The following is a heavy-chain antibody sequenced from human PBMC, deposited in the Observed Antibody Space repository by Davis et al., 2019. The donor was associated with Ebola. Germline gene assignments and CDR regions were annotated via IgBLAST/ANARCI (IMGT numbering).Heavy chain of an antibody. J-gene: IGHJ6*03. D-gene: IGHD3-3*01. V-gene: IGHV3-9*01. CDR1: GFTFDDYA. CDR2: ISWNSGSI. CDR3: ARDRPDFWSGYSTYYYYYYMDV. Sequence: SLKISCAASGFTFDDYAMHWVRQAPGKGLEWVSGISWNSGSIGYADSVKGRFTISRDNAKNSLYLQMNSLRAEDTAVYYCARDRPDFWSGYSTYYYYYYMDVWGKGTTVTVSS.